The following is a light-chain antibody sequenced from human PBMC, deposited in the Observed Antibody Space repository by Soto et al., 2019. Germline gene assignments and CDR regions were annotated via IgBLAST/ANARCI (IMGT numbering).Light chain of an antibody. Sequence: DIQMTQSPSSVSASVGDTVTIICRASQGISSWLAWYQQKPGMAPKLLIYTASSPPSGVPSRFSGSGSGTDFTFTITSLQPEDFAAYYCQQTDSFPFTVGPGTKVDIK. CDR3: QQTDSFPFT. CDR2: TAS. V-gene: IGKV1D-12*01. J-gene: IGKJ3*01. CDR1: QGISSW.